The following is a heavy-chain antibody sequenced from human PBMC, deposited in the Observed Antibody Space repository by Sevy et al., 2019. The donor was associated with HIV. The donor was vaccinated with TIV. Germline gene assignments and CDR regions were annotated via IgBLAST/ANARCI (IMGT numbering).Heavy chain of an antibody. CDR2: MFHNAGI. Sequence: LLQLPETLSLTCTVSGYSISSGFYWGWIRQPPGKGLEWIVLMFHNAGIYYNSSLQSRVTMSMDTSKNQFSLELTSVTAADTALYYCARLGIAVAGYFDHWGPGALVTVSS. V-gene: IGHV4-38-2*02. D-gene: IGHD6-19*01. J-gene: IGHJ4*02. CDR3: ARLGIAVAGYFDH. CDR1: GYSISSGFY.